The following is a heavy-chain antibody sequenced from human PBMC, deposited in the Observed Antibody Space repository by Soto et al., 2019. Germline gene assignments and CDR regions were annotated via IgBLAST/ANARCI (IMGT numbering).Heavy chain of an antibody. J-gene: IGHJ5*02. Sequence: SETLSLTCAVSGYSISSGYYWGWIRQPPGKGLEWIGSIYHSGNTYYNPSLKSRVTISVDTSKNQFSLKLSSVTAADTAVYYCAREMLVVVPAAIGYLWFDPWGQGTLVTVSS. CDR2: IYHSGNT. D-gene: IGHD2-2*02. CDR3: AREMLVVVPAAIGYLWFDP. V-gene: IGHV4-38-2*02. CDR1: GYSISSGYY.